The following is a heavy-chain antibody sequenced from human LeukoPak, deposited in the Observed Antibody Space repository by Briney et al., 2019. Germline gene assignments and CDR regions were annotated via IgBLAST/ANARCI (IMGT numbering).Heavy chain of an antibody. V-gene: IGHV3-48*01. CDR1: GITFSSYS. D-gene: IGHD2-2*01. CDR3: AKDRSGTYYFDY. Sequence: GGSLRLSCVASGITFSSYSMNWVRQAPGKGLEWVSYISSFSGTINYADSVKGRFTISRDNAKNSLYLQMNSLRAEDTAVYYCAKDRSGTYYFDYWGQGTLVTVSS. CDR2: ISSFSGTI. J-gene: IGHJ4*02.